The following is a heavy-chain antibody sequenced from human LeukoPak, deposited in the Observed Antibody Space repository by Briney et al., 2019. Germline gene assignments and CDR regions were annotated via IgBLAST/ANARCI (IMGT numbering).Heavy chain of an antibody. V-gene: IGHV4-34*01. Sequence: PSETLSLTCAVYGGSFSGYYWSWIRQPPGKGLEWIGSIYYSGSTYYNPSLKSRVTISVDTSKNQFSLKLSSVTAADTAIYYCARHLGYNYGFDWGQGTLVTVSS. CDR3: ARHLGYNYGFD. D-gene: IGHD5-18*01. CDR1: GGSFSGYY. CDR2: IYYSGST. J-gene: IGHJ4*02.